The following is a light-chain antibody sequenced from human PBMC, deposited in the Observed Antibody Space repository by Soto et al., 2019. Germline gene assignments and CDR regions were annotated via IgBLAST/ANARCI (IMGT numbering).Light chain of an antibody. J-gene: IGKJ1*01. V-gene: IGKV1-39*01. CDR2: AAS. Sequence: DIQMTQSPSSLSASVGDRVTMTCRASQDIRNDLGWYQQKPGKAPKLLIFAASSLQSGVPSRFSGSRSGPDFTLTISSLQPEDFATYYCQQSYSSPPTFGQGTKVDI. CDR1: QDIRND. CDR3: QQSYSSPPT.